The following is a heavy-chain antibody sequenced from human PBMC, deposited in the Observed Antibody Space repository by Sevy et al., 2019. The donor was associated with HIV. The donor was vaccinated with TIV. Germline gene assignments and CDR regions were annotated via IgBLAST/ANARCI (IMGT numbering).Heavy chain of an antibody. D-gene: IGHD3-9*01. V-gene: IGHV3-30-3*01. CDR3: AKARRKYYDILTGYSINWFDP. CDR2: ISYDGSNK. J-gene: IGHJ5*02. Sequence: GGSLRLSCAASGFTFSSYAMHWVRQAPGKGLEWVAVISYDGSNKYYADSVKGRFTISRDNSKNTLYLQMNSLRAEDTAVYYCAKARRKYYDILTGYSINWFDPWGQGTLVTVSS. CDR1: GFTFSSYA.